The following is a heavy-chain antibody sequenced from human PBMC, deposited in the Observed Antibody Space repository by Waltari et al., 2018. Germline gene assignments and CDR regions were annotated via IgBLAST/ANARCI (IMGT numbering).Heavy chain of an antibody. J-gene: IGHJ4*02. CDR2: ISAYKGNT. CDR1: GYTFTSYG. CDR3: ARVARAFSAGARVDY. Sequence: QVQLVQSGAEVKKPGASVKVSCKASGYTFTSYGISWVRQAPGQGLEWMGWISAYKGNTNYAQKLQGRVTMTTDTSTSTAYMELRSLRSDDTAVYYCARVARAFSAGARVDYWGQGTLVTVSS. D-gene: IGHD1-26*01. V-gene: IGHV1-18*01.